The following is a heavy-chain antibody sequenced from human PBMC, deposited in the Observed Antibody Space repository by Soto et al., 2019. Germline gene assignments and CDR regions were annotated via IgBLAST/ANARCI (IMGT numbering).Heavy chain of an antibody. J-gene: IGHJ3*02. V-gene: IGHV4-59*08. D-gene: IGHD3-16*01. Sequence: QVQLQESGPGLVKPSETLSLTCTVSGGSISSYYWSWIRQPPGKGLEWIGYFYCSGSTNYNPSLQSRVTISVDPSKNQFSLKLSSVIAADTAVYYCARRYGWAFDIWGQGTMVTVSS. CDR1: GGSISSYY. CDR2: FYCSGST. CDR3: ARRYGWAFDI.